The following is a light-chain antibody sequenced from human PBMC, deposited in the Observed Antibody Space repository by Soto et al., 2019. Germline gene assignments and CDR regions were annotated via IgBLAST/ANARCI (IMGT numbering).Light chain of an antibody. J-gene: IGLJ1*01. V-gene: IGLV2-8*01. CDR1: TSDVGAYNY. CDR2: EVT. Sequence: QSVLAQPPSASGSPGQSVTISCAGTTSDVGAYNYVSWYQHHPGKAPRLMMYEVTRRPSGVPDRYSGSKSGDTASLTVSGLQAEDEADYYCSSYACSNQLNVFGTGTKVTVL. CDR3: SSYACSNQLNV.